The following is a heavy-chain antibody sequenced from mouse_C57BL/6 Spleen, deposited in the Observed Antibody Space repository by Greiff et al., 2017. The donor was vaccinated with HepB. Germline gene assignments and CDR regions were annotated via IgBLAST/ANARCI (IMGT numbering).Heavy chain of an antibody. D-gene: IGHD2-5*01. J-gene: IGHJ3*01. Sequence: EVQLQQSGPELVKPGASVKMSCKASGYTFTDYNMHWVKQSHGKSLEWIGYINPNNGGTSSNQKFKGKATLTVNKSSSTAYMELRSLTSEDSAVYYCARADYSNFWFAYWGQGTLVTVSA. CDR3: ARADYSNFWFAY. V-gene: IGHV1-22*01. CDR2: INPNNGGT. CDR1: GYTFTDYN.